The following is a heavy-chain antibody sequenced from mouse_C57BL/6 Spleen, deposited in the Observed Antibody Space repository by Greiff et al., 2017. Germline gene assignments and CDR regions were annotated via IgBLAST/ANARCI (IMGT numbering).Heavy chain of an antibody. CDR3: TETTGTFAY. CDR1: GYTFTDYE. CDR2: IDPETGGT. Sequence: SGAELVRPGASVTLSCKASGYTFTDYEMHWVKQTPVHGLEWIGAIDPETGGTAYNQKFKGKAILTADKSSSTAYMELRSLTSEDSAVYYCTETTGTFAYWGQGTLDTVSA. V-gene: IGHV1-15*01. J-gene: IGHJ3*01. D-gene: IGHD4-1*02.